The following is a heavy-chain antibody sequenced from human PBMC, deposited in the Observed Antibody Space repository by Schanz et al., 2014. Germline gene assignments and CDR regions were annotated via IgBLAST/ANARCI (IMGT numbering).Heavy chain of an antibody. Sequence: QVQLVDSGGGLVKPGGSLRLSCTASGFPFSDYFMAWIRQPPGRGLEWVSYIGNGGVTIYYADSVKGRFTISRDNSKSLLYLQTNGQRAEDTAVYYGARTGGSVFDYWAQGTMVTVSP. D-gene: IGHD6-25*01. CDR2: IGNGGVTI. CDR3: ARTGGSVFDY. J-gene: IGHJ4*02. CDR1: GFPFSDYF. V-gene: IGHV3-11*01.